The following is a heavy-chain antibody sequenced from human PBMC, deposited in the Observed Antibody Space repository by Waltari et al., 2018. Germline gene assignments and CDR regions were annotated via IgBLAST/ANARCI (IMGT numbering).Heavy chain of an antibody. J-gene: IGHJ5*02. Sequence: SRGGEEGCWRRQDPGKGLEWIGYIYYSGSTYYNPSLKRRFTISVDTSKNHFSLKLSSVTAADPAVYYCARTIKRNMVLPLQNWFDPWVPGPLVTVSS. CDR1: SRGGEE. V-gene: IGHV4-31*02. CDR3: ARTIKRNMVLPLQNWFDP. D-gene: IGHD1-1*01. CDR2: IYYSGST.